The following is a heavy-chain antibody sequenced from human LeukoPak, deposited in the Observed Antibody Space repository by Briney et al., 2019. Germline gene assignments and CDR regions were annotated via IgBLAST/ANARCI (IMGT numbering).Heavy chain of an antibody. CDR2: IDGSRGNT. CDR3: AKLGGFDILTGIDH. V-gene: IGHV3-23*01. D-gene: IGHD3-9*01. Sequence: GGSLRLSCATSGFTFNSYSMSWVRQVPGKGLEWVSSIDGSRGNTYHADSVKGRFTISRDTSKNTLYLQMNSLRVEDTAKYYCAKLGGFDILTGIDHWGQGTLVTVSS. CDR1: GFTFNSYS. J-gene: IGHJ4*02.